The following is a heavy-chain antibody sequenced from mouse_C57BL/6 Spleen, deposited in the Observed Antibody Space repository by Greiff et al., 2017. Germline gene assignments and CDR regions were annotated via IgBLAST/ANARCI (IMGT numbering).Heavy chain of an antibody. Sequence: VQLKESGPELVKPGASVKMSCKASGYTFTDYYMHWVKQSHGKSLEWIGYINPNNGGTSYNQKFKGKATMTVNKSSSTAYMELRSLTSEDSAVYYCAREDSNYPNFAYWGQGTLVTVSA. D-gene: IGHD2-5*01. V-gene: IGHV1-22*01. CDR3: AREDSNYPNFAY. CDR2: INPNNGGT. J-gene: IGHJ3*01. CDR1: GYTFTDYY.